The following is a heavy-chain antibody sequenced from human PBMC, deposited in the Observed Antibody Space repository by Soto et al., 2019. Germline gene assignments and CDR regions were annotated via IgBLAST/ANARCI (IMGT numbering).Heavy chain of an antibody. D-gene: IGHD2-15*01. V-gene: IGHV3-48*02. CDR2: ISDSGATK. CDR3: ARCSRNSCYSYGVDV. Sequence: GGSLRLSCAASGFTFSNCGMNWVRQTPGKGLERVSYISDSGATKHYADSVKGRFTISRDNGKDSLYLQMNSLRDEDTAVYFCARCSRNSCYSYGVDVWGQGATVTVSS. CDR1: GFTFSNCG. J-gene: IGHJ6*02.